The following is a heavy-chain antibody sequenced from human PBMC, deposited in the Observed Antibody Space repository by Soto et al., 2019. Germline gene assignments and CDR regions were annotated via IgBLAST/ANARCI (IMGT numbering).Heavy chain of an antibody. CDR2: ISYDGTNK. V-gene: IGHV3-30*04. D-gene: IGHD6-19*01. Sequence: HPGGSLRLSCAAAGFMFSAYAMLWVRQAPGKGLEWVAAISYDGTNKYYADSIKGRFTISRDNSANTLFLQVNSLRREDTAMYYCARDPSPYTSGWYGIGFWGHGTLVTASS. CDR1: GFMFSAYA. CDR3: ARDPSPYTSGWYGIGF. J-gene: IGHJ4*01.